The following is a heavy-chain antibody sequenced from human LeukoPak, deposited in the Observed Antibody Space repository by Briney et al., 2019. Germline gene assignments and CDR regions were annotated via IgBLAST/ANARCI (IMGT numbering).Heavy chain of an antibody. Sequence: ASVKVSCKASGYTFTTYGIHWVRQAPGQGLEWMGWISGYNGNTNYEQKLQGRVTLTTDTSTRTAYMELRSLRSDDTAVYYCARAYGSGSYYNLNWFDPWGQGTLVTVSS. J-gene: IGHJ5*02. CDR2: ISGYNGNT. CDR3: ARAYGSGSYYNLNWFDP. CDR1: GYTFTTYG. D-gene: IGHD3-10*01. V-gene: IGHV1-18*01.